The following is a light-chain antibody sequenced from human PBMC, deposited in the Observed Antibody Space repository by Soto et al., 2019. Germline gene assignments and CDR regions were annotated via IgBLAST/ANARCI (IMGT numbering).Light chain of an antibody. CDR3: QQYSNWPRT. Sequence: EILLTQSPATLSLSPGERATLSCRASQSVSSSYLAWYQQKPGQAPRLLIYGASTRATAIILRFSGSASAREFTPPISSLQSADFAVYYCQQYSNWPRTFGQGTKVDIK. J-gene: IGKJ1*01. CDR1: QSVSSSY. CDR2: GAS. V-gene: IGKV3-15*01.